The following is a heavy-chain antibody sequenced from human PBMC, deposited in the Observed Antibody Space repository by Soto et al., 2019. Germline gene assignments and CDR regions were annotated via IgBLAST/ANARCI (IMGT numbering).Heavy chain of an antibody. Sequence: EVHLVESGGGLVQPGGSLRLSCEASGFTFRNYDMHWVRQGTGKGLEWVSGISAAGDPDYADSVEGRFTISIENAQNSFFLQMNSLTVGDTAVYYCARTDRDFYGLDVWGQGTTVIVSS. CDR3: ARTDRDFYGLDV. CDR1: GFTFRNYD. V-gene: IGHV3-13*05. J-gene: IGHJ6*02. CDR2: ISAAGDP.